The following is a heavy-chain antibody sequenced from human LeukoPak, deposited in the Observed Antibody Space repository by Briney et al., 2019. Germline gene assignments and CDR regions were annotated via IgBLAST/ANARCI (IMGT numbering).Heavy chain of an antibody. CDR2: ISWDGGST. J-gene: IGHJ4*02. Sequence: GGSLRLSCAASGFTFDDYAMHWVRQAPGKGLAWVSLISWDGGSTYYADSVKGRFTISRDNSKNSLYLQMNSLRAEDTALYYCAKDYGGNSGGVFDYWGQGTLVTVSS. D-gene: IGHD4-23*01. V-gene: IGHV3-43D*03. CDR1: GFTFDDYA. CDR3: AKDYGGNSGGVFDY.